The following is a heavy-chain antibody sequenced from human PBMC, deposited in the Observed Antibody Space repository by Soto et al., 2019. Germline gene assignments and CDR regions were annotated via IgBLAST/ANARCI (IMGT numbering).Heavy chain of an antibody. Sequence: EVQLVESGGGLVQPGGSLRLSCAASGFTFSSYSMNWVRQAPGKGLEWVSYISSSSSTIYYADSVKGRFTISRDNAKNSLYLQMNSLRDEDTAVYYCARDPIGSYSLPSGPPGYWGQGTLVTVSS. CDR3: ARDPIGSYSLPSGPPGY. CDR2: ISSSSSTI. D-gene: IGHD1-26*01. J-gene: IGHJ4*02. CDR1: GFTFSSYS. V-gene: IGHV3-48*02.